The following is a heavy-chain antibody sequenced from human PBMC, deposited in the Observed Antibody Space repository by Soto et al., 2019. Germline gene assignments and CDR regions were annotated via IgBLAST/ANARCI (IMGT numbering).Heavy chain of an antibody. CDR2: VSDNGGSRGGT. Sequence: GGSLRLSCKASGFMFNNSAMTWVRQAPGQGLQWVASVSDNGGSRGGTYYADSVKGRFTISRDNSKNTLYLQLDSLTGADTAVYYCETAKAVVIAALDIWGQGTMVTVSS. J-gene: IGHJ3*02. V-gene: IGHV3-23*01. D-gene: IGHD2-21*01. CDR1: GFMFNNSA. CDR3: ETAKAVVIAALDI.